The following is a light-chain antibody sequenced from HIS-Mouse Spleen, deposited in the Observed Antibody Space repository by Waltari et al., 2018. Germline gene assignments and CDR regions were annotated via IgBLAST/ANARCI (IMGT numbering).Light chain of an antibody. V-gene: IGLV3-19*01. CDR2: GKN. CDR1: SLRSYY. J-gene: IGLJ3*02. CDR3: NSRDSSGNNWV. Sequence: SSELTQDPAVSVALGQTVRITCQGDSLRSYYASWYQQKPGQAPVLVIYGKNNRPSGTQDRFSGSSSVNTASLTITGAQAEDEADYYCNSRDSSGNNWVFGGGTKLTVL.